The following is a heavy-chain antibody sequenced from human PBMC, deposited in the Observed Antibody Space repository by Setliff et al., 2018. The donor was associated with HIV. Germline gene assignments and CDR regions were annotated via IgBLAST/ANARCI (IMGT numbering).Heavy chain of an antibody. D-gene: IGHD6-13*01. J-gene: IGHJ6*03. Sequence: SETLSLTCTVSGGSISSYYWGWIRQPPGNGLEWIGSIYHTGSSYYNPSLNDRATISLDTSKNQFSLKLNSVTAADTAVYYCARVSCSSWYSIPQYYYYSMDVWGNGTTVTVSS. CDR3: ARVSCSSWYSIPQYYYYSMDV. CDR1: GGSISSYY. V-gene: IGHV4-39*01. CDR2: IYHTGSS.